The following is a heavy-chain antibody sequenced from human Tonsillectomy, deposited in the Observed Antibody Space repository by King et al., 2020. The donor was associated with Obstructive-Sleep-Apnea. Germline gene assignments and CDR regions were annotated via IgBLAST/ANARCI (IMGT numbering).Heavy chain of an antibody. V-gene: IGHV3-9*01. CDR2: ISWNSGSI. D-gene: IGHD6-13*01. J-gene: IGHJ5*02. CDR1: GFTFDDYA. Sequence: QLVQSGGGLVQPGRSLRLSCAASGFTFDDYAMHWVRQAPGKGLEWVSGISWNSGSIGYADSVKGRCTISRDNAKNSLYLQMNSLRAEDTALYYCAKSGSSWQDNWFDPWGQGTLVTVSS. CDR3: AKSGSSWQDNWFDP.